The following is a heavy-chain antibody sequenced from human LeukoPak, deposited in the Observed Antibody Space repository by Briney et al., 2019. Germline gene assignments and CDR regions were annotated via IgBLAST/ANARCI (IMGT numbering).Heavy chain of an antibody. Sequence: ETLSLTCAVYGGSFSGYYWSWIRQPPGKGLEWIGEINHSGSTNNNPSLKSRVTISVDTSKNQFSLKLSSVTAADTAVYYCARGRYSYGPDYWGQAIPVTVSS. V-gene: IGHV4-34*01. D-gene: IGHD5-18*01. J-gene: IGHJ4*02. CDR2: INHSGST. CDR1: GGSFSGYY. CDR3: ARGRYSYGPDY.